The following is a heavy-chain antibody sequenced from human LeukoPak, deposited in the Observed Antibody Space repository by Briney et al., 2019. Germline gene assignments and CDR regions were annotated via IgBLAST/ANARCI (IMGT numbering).Heavy chain of an antibody. J-gene: IGHJ4*02. D-gene: IGHD1-26*01. V-gene: IGHV3-30*18. Sequence: GRSLRLSCAASGFTFSSYGMHWVRQAPGKGLEWVAVISYDGSNKYYADSVKGRFTISRDNSKNTLYLQMNSLRAEDTAVYYCAKASGSYYGFDYWGQGTLVSVSS. CDR3: AKASGSYYGFDY. CDR1: GFTFSSYG. CDR2: ISYDGSNK.